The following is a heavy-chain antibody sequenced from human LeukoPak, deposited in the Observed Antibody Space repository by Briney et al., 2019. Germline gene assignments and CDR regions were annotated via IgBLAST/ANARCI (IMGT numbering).Heavy chain of an antibody. CDR2: ISWNSGSI. V-gene: IGHV3-9*01. CDR3: AKDRARTSNYYYGMDV. D-gene: IGHD1-1*01. CDR1: GFTFDDYA. Sequence: GGSLRLSCAASGFTFDDYAMHWVRQAPGKGLEWVSGISWNSGSIGYADSAKGRFTISRDNAKNSLYLQMNSLRAEDTALYYCAKDRARTSNYYYGMDVWGQGTTVTVSS. J-gene: IGHJ6*02.